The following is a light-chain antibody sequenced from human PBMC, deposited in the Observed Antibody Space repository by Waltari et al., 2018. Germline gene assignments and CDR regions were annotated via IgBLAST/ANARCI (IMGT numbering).Light chain of an antibody. Sequence: DIQMTQSPSSLSASVGDRVTSTCRASQSSSIYLSWYQQKPGKAPKLLIYAASNLQSGVPSRFSGSRSGTDFTLTINSLQPEDSATYYCQRTYSTPYTFGQGTKLEIK. V-gene: IGKV1-39*01. CDR2: AAS. CDR3: QRTYSTPYT. J-gene: IGKJ2*01. CDR1: QSSSIY.